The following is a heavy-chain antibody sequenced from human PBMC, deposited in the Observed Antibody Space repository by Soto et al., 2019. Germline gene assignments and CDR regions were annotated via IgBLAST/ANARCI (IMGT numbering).Heavy chain of an antibody. CDR3: AISGGHPGDFHYYRMDV. CDR2: VYTSDYT. J-gene: IGHJ6*02. D-gene: IGHD3-10*01. V-gene: IGHV4-59*03. CDR1: GASIRSYY. Sequence: SETLSLTCSVSGASIRSYYWHWIRQPPGKGLEWIGYVYTSDYTRYSSSLKSRVTISVDTSKSQFYLRLNSVTAADTAVYYCAISGGHPGDFHYYRMDVWGQGTPVTFSS.